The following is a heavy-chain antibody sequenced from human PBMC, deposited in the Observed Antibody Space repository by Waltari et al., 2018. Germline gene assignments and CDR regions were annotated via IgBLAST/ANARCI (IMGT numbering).Heavy chain of an antibody. D-gene: IGHD2-15*01. Sequence: VQLVESGGGVVQPGRSLRLSCAAPGFSFSTYGMHWFRQAPGKGLEWVADIWSDGSNIHYADSVKGRFIISRDNSKSTLSLQMNSLRAEDTAVYYCVRGRGSSDYWGQGTLVSVSS. CDR1: GFSFSTYG. J-gene: IGHJ4*02. V-gene: IGHV3-33*01. CDR2: IWSDGSNI. CDR3: VRGRGSSDY.